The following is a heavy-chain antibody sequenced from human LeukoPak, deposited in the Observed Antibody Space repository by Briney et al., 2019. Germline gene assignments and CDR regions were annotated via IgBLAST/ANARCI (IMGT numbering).Heavy chain of an antibody. D-gene: IGHD3-3*01. CDR1: GGSISSYY. Sequence: SETLSLTCTVSGGSISSYYWGWIRPPPGKGLEWIGYIYYSGSTNYNPSLKSRVTISVDTSKNQFSLKLSSVTAADTAVYYCARGDFWSGYYTAPPGFDPWGQGTLVTVSS. CDR3: ARGDFWSGYYTAPPGFDP. J-gene: IGHJ5*02. CDR2: IYYSGST. V-gene: IGHV4-59*01.